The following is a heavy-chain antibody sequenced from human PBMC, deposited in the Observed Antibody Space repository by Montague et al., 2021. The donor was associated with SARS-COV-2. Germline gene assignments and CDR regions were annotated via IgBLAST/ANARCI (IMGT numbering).Heavy chain of an antibody. J-gene: IGHJ4*02. CDR1: GFTSSDNA. Sequence: SLRLSCAASGFTSSDNAMHWVRQAPGKGLEWVAIISYNGRNQHYAGSVKGRFTTSRDNSKNTVYLQMDSLRTEDTALYYCARDPFTVEVPAAIDYWGQGTLVTVSS. CDR2: ISYNGRNQ. CDR3: ARDPFTVEVPAAIDY. V-gene: IGHV3-30-3*01. D-gene: IGHD2-2*01.